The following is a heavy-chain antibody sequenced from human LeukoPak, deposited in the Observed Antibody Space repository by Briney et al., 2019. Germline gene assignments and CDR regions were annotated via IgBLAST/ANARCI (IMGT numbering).Heavy chain of an antibody. Sequence: PGGSLRLSCAASGFTFSSYSMNWVRQAPGKGREWVSYISSSSSTIYYADSVKDRCTISRDNAKNSLYLQMNSLRAEDTAVYYCAREPRWPGSRAPFDIWGQGTMVTVSS. CDR2: ISSSSSTI. V-gene: IGHV3-48*01. CDR1: GFTFSSYS. CDR3: AREPRWPGSRAPFDI. J-gene: IGHJ3*02. D-gene: IGHD2-15*01.